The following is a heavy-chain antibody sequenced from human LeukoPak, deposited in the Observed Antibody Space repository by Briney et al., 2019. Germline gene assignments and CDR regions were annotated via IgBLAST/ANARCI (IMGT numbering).Heavy chain of an antibody. CDR3: AKVLQMVREVTPFDY. D-gene: IGHD3-10*01. V-gene: IGHV3-30*02. CDR2: IRSDGINK. J-gene: IGHJ4*02. Sequence: PGGSLRLSCAASGFTFSRYGMHWVRQAPGKGLEWVAFIRSDGINKYYGDSVKGRITISRDNSKNTLYLQMDSLRAEDTALYYCAKVLQMVREVTPFDYWGQGTLVTVTS. CDR1: GFTFSRYG.